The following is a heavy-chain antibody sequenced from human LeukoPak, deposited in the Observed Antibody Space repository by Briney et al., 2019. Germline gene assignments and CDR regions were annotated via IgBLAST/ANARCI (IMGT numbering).Heavy chain of an antibody. V-gene: IGHV4-59*01. CDR2: IYYSGST. J-gene: IGHJ4*02. CDR3: ARELQSAPYFDY. Sequence: SATLSLTCTVSGGSISSYYWSWIRQPPGKGLEWIGYIYYSGSTNYNPSLKSRVTISVDTSKNQFSLKLSSVTAADTAVYYCARELQSAPYFDYWGQGTLVTVSS. CDR1: GGSISSYY. D-gene: IGHD5-24*01.